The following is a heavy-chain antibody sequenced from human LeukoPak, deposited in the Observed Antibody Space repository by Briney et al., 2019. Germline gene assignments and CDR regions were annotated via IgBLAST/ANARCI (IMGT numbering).Heavy chain of an antibody. CDR1: GFTFSSYS. Sequence: GGSLRLSCAASGFTFSSYSMNWVRQAPGKGLEWVSSISSSSSYIYYADSVKGRFTISRDNAKNSLYLQMNSLRAEDTAVYYCARDGIAARSHYYYMDVWGKGTTVTVSS. CDR2: ISSSSSYI. D-gene: IGHD6-6*01. CDR3: ARDGIAARSHYYYMDV. V-gene: IGHV3-21*01. J-gene: IGHJ6*03.